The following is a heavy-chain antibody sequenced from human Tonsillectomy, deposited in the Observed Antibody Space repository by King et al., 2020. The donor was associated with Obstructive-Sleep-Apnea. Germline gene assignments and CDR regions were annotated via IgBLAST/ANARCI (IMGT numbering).Heavy chain of an antibody. V-gene: IGHV3-33*01. CDR2: IWYDGSNK. Sequence: VQLVESGGGVVQPGRSLRLSCVASGFTFSSYGMHWVRQAPGKGLEWVAVIWYDGSNKYYADSVKGRFTISRDNSKKTLYLHMNSLSAEDTAAYYCARDIVQYCGSTTCHPPGFNYWGQGTLVTVSS. CDR1: GFTFSSYG. J-gene: IGHJ4*02. CDR3: ARDIVQYCGSTTCHPPGFNY. D-gene: IGHD2-2*01.